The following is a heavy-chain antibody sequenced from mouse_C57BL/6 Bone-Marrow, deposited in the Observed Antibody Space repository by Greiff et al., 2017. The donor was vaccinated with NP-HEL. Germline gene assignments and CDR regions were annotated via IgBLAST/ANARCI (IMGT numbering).Heavy chain of an antibody. V-gene: IGHV5-16*01. CDR3: AREDYGSRGFYAMDY. CDR2: INYDGSST. Sequence: DVMLVESEGGLVQPGSSMKLSCTASGFTFSDYYMAWVRQVPEKGLEWVANINYDGSSTYYLDSLKSRFIISRDNAKNSLYLQMSSLKSEDTATYYCAREDYGSRGFYAMDYWGQGTSVTVSS. D-gene: IGHD1-1*01. CDR1: GFTFSDYY. J-gene: IGHJ4*01.